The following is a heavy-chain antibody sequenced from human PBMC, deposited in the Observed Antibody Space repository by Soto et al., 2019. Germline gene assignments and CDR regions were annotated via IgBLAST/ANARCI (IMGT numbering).Heavy chain of an antibody. J-gene: IGHJ3*02. D-gene: IGHD4-17*01. CDR1: GGSISSGGYF. CDR3: ATSTVTKEPDAFDI. Sequence: QVQLQESGPGLVKPSQTLSLTCTVSGGSISSGGYFWSWIRQHPGKGLEWIGYIHYSGNTYYNPSFKSRVTISMDTSKKHFSLKLSSVTAADTAVYYCATSTVTKEPDAFDIWGQGTMVTVSA. CDR2: IHYSGNT. V-gene: IGHV4-31*03.